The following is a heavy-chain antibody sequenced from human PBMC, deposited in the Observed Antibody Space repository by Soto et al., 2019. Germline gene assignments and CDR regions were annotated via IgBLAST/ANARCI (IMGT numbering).Heavy chain of an antibody. J-gene: IGHJ6*02. CDR1: GSYFSAYA. V-gene: IGHV3-23*01. D-gene: IGHD3-16*01. CDR2: ISRSGDIT. CDR3: AKGGFWVHYGMDV. Sequence: EVQLSESGGGLVQIGGSLRLSCAASGSYFSAYAMNWVRQAPGKGLEWVSAISRSGDITYYADSVTGQFSISRDNSKNTLYLQMNSLRAEDTAVYYCAKGGFWVHYGMDVWGQGTTVTVSS.